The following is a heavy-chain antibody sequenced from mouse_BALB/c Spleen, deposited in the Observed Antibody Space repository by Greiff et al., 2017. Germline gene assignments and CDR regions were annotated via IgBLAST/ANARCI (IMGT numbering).Heavy chain of an antibody. J-gene: IGHJ3*01. CDR1: GFTFNTYA. CDR2: IRSKSNNYAT. Sequence: EVKLVESGGGLVQPKGSLKLSCAASGFTFNTYAMNWVRQAPGKGLEWVARIRSKSNNYATYYADSVKDRFTISRDDSQSMLYLQMNNLKTEDTAMYYCVRHYDYGSWFAYWGQGTLVTVSA. D-gene: IGHD2-4*01. CDR3: VRHYDYGSWFAY. V-gene: IGHV10-1*02.